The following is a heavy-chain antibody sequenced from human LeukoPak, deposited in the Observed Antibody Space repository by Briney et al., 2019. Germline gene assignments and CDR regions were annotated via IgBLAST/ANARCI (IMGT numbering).Heavy chain of an antibody. CDR2: ISSSGTTI. V-gene: IGHV3-48*01. D-gene: IGHD3-3*01. CDR3: ARVGYSDFWSGYYWDY. Sequence: PGGSLRLSCAASGFTFNRYSMNWFRQAPGKGLEWISYISSSGTTIYYADSVQGRFIISRDNARNSLYLQMNSLRAEDTAVYYCARVGYSDFWSGYYWDYWGQGTLATVSS. J-gene: IGHJ4*02. CDR1: GFTFNRYS.